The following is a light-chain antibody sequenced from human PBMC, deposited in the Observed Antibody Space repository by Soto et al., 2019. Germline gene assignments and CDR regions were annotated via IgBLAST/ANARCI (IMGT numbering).Light chain of an antibody. CDR2: DAS. V-gene: IGKV1-5*01. Sequence: DIQMTQSPSTLSASVGDRVTITCRARQSISSWLAWYQQKPGKAPKLLIYDASSLESGVPSRFSASGSGTEFTLTISSLQPDDFAHYYCQQYNSYRTFGQGTKVEIK. J-gene: IGKJ1*01. CDR1: QSISSW. CDR3: QQYNSYRT.